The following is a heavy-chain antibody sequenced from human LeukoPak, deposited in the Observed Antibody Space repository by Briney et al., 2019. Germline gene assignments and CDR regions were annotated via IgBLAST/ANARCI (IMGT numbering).Heavy chain of an antibody. V-gene: IGHV4-59*01. CDR1: GGSISPYY. Sequence: SETLSLTCTVSGGSISPYYWSWIRQPPGKGLEWIGYIYYTGSTDSNPSLKSRVTISLDTSRTQFSLRLSSVTAVDTAFYYCARGGYTYGFDYWGQGTLVTVSS. J-gene: IGHJ4*02. CDR3: ARGGYTYGFDY. D-gene: IGHD5-18*01. CDR2: IYYTGST.